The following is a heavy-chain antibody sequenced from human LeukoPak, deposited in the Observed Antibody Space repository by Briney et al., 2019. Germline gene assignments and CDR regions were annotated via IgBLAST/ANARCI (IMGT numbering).Heavy chain of an antibody. Sequence: SETLSLTCTVSGGSISSYYWSWIRQPPGKGLEWIGYIYYSGSTNYNPSLKSRVTISVDTPKNQFSLKLSSVTAADTAVYYCARDGPIFGDNWFDPWGQGTLVTVSS. J-gene: IGHJ5*02. CDR2: IYYSGST. CDR1: GGSISSYY. CDR3: ARDGPIFGDNWFDP. D-gene: IGHD3-3*01. V-gene: IGHV4-59*01.